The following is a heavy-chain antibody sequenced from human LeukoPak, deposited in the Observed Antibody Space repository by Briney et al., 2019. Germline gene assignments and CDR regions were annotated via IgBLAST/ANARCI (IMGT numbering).Heavy chain of an antibody. J-gene: IGHJ5*02. CDR3: ASVRGYSSGWYASGFDP. CDR1: GGSITSSSYY. D-gene: IGHD6-19*01. V-gene: IGHV4-39*07. CDR2: IYYTGST. Sequence: PSETLSLTCTVSGGSITSSSYYWGWIRQPPGKGPEWIGSIYYTGSTNYNPSLKSRVTISLDTSKNQFSLKPTSVTAADTAVCYCASVRGYSSGWYASGFDPWGQGTLVTVSS.